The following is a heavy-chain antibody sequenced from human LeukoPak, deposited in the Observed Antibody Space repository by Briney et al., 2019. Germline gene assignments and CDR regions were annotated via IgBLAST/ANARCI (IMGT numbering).Heavy chain of an antibody. CDR2: IVWNSGRM. Sequence: GGSLRLSCAASGFTFDDYAMHWVRQAPGKGLEWVSSIVWNSGRMDYADSVKGRFITSRDNAKNSLYLQMNSLRTEDMALYYCAKDVSYSLTGTYDYWGQGTLVTVSS. J-gene: IGHJ4*02. CDR3: AKDVSYSLTGTYDY. V-gene: IGHV3-9*03. D-gene: IGHD3-10*01. CDR1: GFTFDDYA.